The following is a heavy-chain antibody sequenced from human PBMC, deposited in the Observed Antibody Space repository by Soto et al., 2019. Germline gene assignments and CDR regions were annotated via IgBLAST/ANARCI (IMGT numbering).Heavy chain of an antibody. CDR2: TSDDGDIK. Sequence: QPGGSLRLSCAASGFDFGNYAMHWVRQSPGKGPEWVAITSDDGDIKYYADSVKGRFTISRDNSKNTLYLQMTSLRSEDAAVYFCARAVDAAMDPLDYWGQGTLVTVSS. V-gene: IGHV3-30-3*01. J-gene: IGHJ4*02. D-gene: IGHD5-18*01. CDR3: ARAVDAAMDPLDY. CDR1: GFDFGNYA.